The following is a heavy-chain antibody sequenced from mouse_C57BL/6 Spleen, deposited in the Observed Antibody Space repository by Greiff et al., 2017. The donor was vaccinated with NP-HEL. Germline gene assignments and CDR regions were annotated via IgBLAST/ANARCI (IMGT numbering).Heavy chain of an antibody. J-gene: IGHJ3*01. CDR2: IHPNSGST. D-gene: IGHD2-9*01. CDR3: ARSKPTMVTSSWFAY. Sequence: QVQLQQPGAELVKPGASVKLSCKASGYTFTSYWMHWVKQRPGQGLEWIGMIHPNSGSTNYNEKFKSKATLTVDKSSSTAYMQLSSLTSEDSAVYYCARSKPTMVTSSWFAYWGQGTLVTVSA. V-gene: IGHV1-64*01. CDR1: GYTFTSYW.